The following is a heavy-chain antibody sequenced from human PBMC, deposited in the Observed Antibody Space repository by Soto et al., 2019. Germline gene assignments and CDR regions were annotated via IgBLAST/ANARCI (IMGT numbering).Heavy chain of an antibody. CDR2: IFYSGNA. CDR3: ASLRGLGTNYLFDY. Sequence: QFQLQESGPGLVKPSQTLSLTCSVSGGSISNDDYYWTWIRQHPGKGLEWVGYIFYSGNAYYNPSLESRLTISLDTSKNEFSLTLTSVTAADTAVYHCASLRGLGTNYLFDYWGQGTLVTVSS. CDR1: GGSISNDDYY. V-gene: IGHV4-31*03. J-gene: IGHJ4*02. D-gene: IGHD3-16*01.